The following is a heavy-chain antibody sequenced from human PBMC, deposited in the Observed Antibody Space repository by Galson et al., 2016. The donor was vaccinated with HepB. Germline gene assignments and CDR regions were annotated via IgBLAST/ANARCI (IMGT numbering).Heavy chain of an antibody. CDR1: GYTFTSYG. V-gene: IGHV1-3*01. CDR3: ARLKSYWLSTGCWDAFDI. Sequence: SVKVSCKASGYTFTSYGVHWVRQAPGQRLEWMGWINAAGGTTQYSQKFQGRVTITRDTSATSAYMELSSLRSEDTAVYFCARLKSYWLSTGCWDAFDIWGQGTMVTVSS. CDR2: INAAGGTT. J-gene: IGHJ3*02. D-gene: IGHD2-2*01.